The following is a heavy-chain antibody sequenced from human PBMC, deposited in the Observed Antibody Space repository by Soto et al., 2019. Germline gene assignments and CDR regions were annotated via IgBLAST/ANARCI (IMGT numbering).Heavy chain of an antibody. CDR1: GIPVSSNY. Sequence: EVQLVESGGGLVQPGGSLRLSCAASGIPVSSNYMTWVRQAPGKGLEWVSVLHSGGDTYYANSVKGRFTISRHDSTNTLFLHMNSLTPEDTAVYYCARDGPYYYASRMDVWGQGTTVTLSS. D-gene: IGHD3-10*01. V-gene: IGHV3-53*04. CDR2: LHSGGDT. CDR3: ARDGPYYYASRMDV. J-gene: IGHJ6*02.